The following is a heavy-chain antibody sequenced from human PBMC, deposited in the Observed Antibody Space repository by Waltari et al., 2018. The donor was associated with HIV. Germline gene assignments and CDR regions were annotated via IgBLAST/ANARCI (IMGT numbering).Heavy chain of an antibody. CDR1: GVTCSGYA. V-gene: IGHV3-30-3*01. J-gene: IGHJ4*02. Sequence: QAQLVEAGGGVVQPGTSMSASCGASGVTCSGYATHWLPQAPGKGLEWVAVISYDGSNKFYADSVKGRFTISRDNSKNTLYLQMNSLRAEDTAVYYCARDPQYCSSTSCSYYFDYWGQGTLVTVSS. CDR2: ISYDGSNK. D-gene: IGHD2-2*01. CDR3: ARDPQYCSSTSCSYYFDY.